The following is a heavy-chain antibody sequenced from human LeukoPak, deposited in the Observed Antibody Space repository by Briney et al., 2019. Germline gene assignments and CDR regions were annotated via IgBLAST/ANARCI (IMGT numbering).Heavy chain of an antibody. V-gene: IGHV1-18*01. CDR2: ISAYNGNT. CDR1: GYTFTSYG. J-gene: IGHJ6*02. D-gene: IGHD6-6*01. CDR3: ARLAARPHYYYYGMDV. Sequence: ASVKVSCKASGYTFTSYGISWVRRAPGQGLEWMGWISAYNGNTNYAQKLQGRVTMTTDTSTSTAYMELRSLRSDDTAVYYCARLAARPHYYYYGMDVWGQGTTVTVSS.